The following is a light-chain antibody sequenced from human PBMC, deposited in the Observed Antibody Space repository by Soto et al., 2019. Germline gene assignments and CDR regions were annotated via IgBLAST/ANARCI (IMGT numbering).Light chain of an antibody. CDR2: GAS. J-gene: IGKJ1*01. Sequence: EIVLTQSPGTLSLSPGERATLSCRASQSVSSSYLAWYQQKPGQAPRLLIYGASSRATGIPDRFSGSGSGTDFTLTISRLEPEDLAVYYCQQYGSSPGTFGKGTKVEIK. CDR1: QSVSSSY. CDR3: QQYGSSPGT. V-gene: IGKV3-20*01.